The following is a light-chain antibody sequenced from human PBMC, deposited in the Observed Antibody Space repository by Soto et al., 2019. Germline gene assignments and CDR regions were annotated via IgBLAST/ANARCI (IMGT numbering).Light chain of an antibody. CDR3: HQYNYWPLT. CDR1: QSVRSN. J-gene: IGKJ4*01. Sequence: EIVMTQSPATLSVSPGERATLSCRASQSVRSNLAWYQQKRGQAPRLLIYGASNRTTGIPARFSGSGPGTEFTLTISSLQSQYFATSSCHQYNYWPLTFGGGTNVEI. CDR2: GAS. V-gene: IGKV3-15*01.